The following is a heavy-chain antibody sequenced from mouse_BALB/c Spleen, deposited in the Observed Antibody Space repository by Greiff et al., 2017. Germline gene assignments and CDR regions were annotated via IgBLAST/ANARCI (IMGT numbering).Heavy chain of an antibody. CDR3: SGGLFAY. Sequence: VQLQQSGAELVRSGASVKLSCTASGFNIKDYYMHWVKQRPEQGLEWIGWIDPENGDTEYAPKFQGKATMTADTSSNTAYLQLSSLTSEDTAVYYCSGGLFAYWGQGTLVTVSA. D-gene: IGHD3-3*01. J-gene: IGHJ3*01. V-gene: IGHV14-4*02. CDR2: IDPENGDT. CDR1: GFNIKDYY.